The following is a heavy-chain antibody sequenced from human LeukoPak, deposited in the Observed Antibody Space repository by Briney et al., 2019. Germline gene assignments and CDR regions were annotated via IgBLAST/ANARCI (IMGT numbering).Heavy chain of an antibody. D-gene: IGHD3-10*01. CDR2: ISSSSSYI. J-gene: IGHJ4*02. CDR3: ARVRTIVRGFIDY. CDR1: GFTFSSYS. V-gene: IGHV3-21*01. Sequence: PGGSLRLSCAASGFTFSSYSMNWVRQAPGKGLEWVSSISSSSSYIYYADSVKGRFTISRDNAKNSLYLQMNSLRAEDTAVYYCARVRTIVRGFIDYWGQGTLVTVSS.